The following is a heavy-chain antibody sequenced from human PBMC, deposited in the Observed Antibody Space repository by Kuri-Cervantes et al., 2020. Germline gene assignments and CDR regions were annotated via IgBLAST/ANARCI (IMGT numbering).Heavy chain of an antibody. CDR2: IYYSGST. CDR1: GGSISSGGYY. CDR3: ASGYCSGGSCYSNY. V-gene: IGHV4-61*08. J-gene: IGHJ4*02. Sequence: SETLSLTCTVSGGSISSGGYYWSWIRQQPGKGLEGCGYIYYSGSTNYNPSLKSRVTITVDTSKNQFSLKLSSVTTADTAVYYCASGYCSGGSCYSNYWGQGTLVTVSS. D-gene: IGHD2-15*01.